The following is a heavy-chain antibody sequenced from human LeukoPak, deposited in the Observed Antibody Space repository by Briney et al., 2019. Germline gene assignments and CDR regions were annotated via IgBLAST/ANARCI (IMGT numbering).Heavy chain of an antibody. CDR3: AKQPWDGGGEFDY. D-gene: IGHD2-21*01. Sequence: ASVKVSCKASGYTFTGYYIHWVRQAPGQGLEWMGWINPNSGGTNYAQKFQGRVTMTRDTSISTAYMELSRLRSDDTAVYYCAKQPWDGGGEFDYWGQGTLVIVSS. CDR1: GYTFTGYY. CDR2: INPNSGGT. V-gene: IGHV1-2*02. J-gene: IGHJ4*02.